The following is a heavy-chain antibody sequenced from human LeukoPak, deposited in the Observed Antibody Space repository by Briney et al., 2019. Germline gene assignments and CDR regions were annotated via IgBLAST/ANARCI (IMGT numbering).Heavy chain of an antibody. CDR1: GFTFSTYT. Sequence: PGGSLRLSCAASGFTFSTYTMNWVRQAPGKGLEWVSYISSSSTIYYADSVKGRFTISRDNSENTLYLRMNSLRAEDTAVYYCARSLVATIGGPYYFDYWGQGTLVTVSS. CDR3: ARSLVATIGGPYYFDY. V-gene: IGHV3-48*01. J-gene: IGHJ4*02. D-gene: IGHD5-12*01. CDR2: ISSSSTI.